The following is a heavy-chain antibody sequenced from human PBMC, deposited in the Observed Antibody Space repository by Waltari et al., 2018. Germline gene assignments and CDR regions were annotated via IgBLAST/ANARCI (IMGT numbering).Heavy chain of an antibody. J-gene: IGHJ3*02. D-gene: IGHD1-1*01. CDR2: IGEDGTEK. V-gene: IGHV3-7*02. CDR1: DFIFSNYW. CDR3: TRSGGASAFDI. Sequence: EVQLVESGGGLVQPGGSLSVSCTASDFIFSNYWMSWVRQAPGKEPEWVANIGEDGTEKYYVHSVKGRFTISRDNVKNSLYLEMNSLRAEDTAMYYCTRSGGASAFDIWGQGTMVTVSS.